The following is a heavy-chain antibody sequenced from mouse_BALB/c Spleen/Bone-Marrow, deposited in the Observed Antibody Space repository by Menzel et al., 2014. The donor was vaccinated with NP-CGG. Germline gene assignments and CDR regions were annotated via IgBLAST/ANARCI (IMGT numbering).Heavy chain of an antibody. Sequence: VQLQQSGAELVKPGASVKLFCTASGFNIKDAYMHWVKQRPAQGLEWIGRIAPANGNTEYDPKFLDKATITADTSSNTAYLQLSSLTSEDTAVYYCARSPGEVNYWGQGTLVTVSA. CDR1: GFNIKDAY. CDR2: IAPANGNT. J-gene: IGHJ3*01. V-gene: IGHV14-3*02. D-gene: IGHD1-3*01. CDR3: ARSPGEVNY.